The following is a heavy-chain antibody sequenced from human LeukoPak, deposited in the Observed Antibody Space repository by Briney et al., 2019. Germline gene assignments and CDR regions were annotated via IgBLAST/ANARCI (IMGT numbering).Heavy chain of an antibody. J-gene: IGHJ5*02. CDR2: VSSDYTTR. CDR1: GFTFSSYE. CDR3: ARTSRPRYSSGWPHTNWFDP. Sequence: GGSLRLSCAASGFTFSSYEMNWVRQAPGKGLEWVSYVSSDYTTRYNADSVKGRFTISRDNAKNSLYLQMNSLRAEDTAVYYCARTSRPRYSSGWPHTNWFDPWGQGTLVTVSS. V-gene: IGHV3-48*03. D-gene: IGHD6-19*01.